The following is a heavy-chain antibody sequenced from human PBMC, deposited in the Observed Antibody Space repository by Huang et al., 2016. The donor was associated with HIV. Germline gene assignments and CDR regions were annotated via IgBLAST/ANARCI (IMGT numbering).Heavy chain of an antibody. CDR2: IIPIYRTA. J-gene: IGHJ4*02. Sequence: QVHLVQSGAEVKKPGSSVKLSCRASGGTFISYAITWVRQARGQGREWVGQIIPIYRTANDAQKFQVRVTITAVGDTNTVFMEIRSMRAADTAVYYCASEAAGSGSEYISRFDYWGQGRPVTVSS. CDR3: ASEAAGSGSEYISRFDY. V-gene: IGHV1-69*01. CDR1: GGTFISYA. D-gene: IGHD5-12*01.